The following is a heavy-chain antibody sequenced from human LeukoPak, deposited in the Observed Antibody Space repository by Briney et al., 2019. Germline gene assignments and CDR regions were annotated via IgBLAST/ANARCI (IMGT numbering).Heavy chain of an antibody. CDR3: TTHYGSGSVDAFDI. Sequence: GGPLRLSCAASGFTFSNSWMSWVRQAPGKGLEWVVRFKSKTDGGTTDYAAPVKGRFTISRDDSKNTLYLQMNSLKTEDTAVYYCTTHYGSGSVDAFDIWGQGTMVTVSS. D-gene: IGHD3-10*01. CDR2: FKSKTDGGTT. CDR1: GFTFSNSW. V-gene: IGHV3-15*01. J-gene: IGHJ3*02.